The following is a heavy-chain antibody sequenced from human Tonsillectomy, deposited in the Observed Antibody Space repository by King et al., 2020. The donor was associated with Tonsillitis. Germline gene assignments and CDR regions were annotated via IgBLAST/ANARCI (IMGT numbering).Heavy chain of an antibody. J-gene: IGHJ5*02. Sequence: QLVQSGAEVKKPGSSVQVSCKASGDTFSSYPISWVRQAPGQGLEWMGRIIPILGIADYPQKFQGRVTISADKSTSTAYMELISLTSDDTAVYYWARVAASAAGNWFDPWGQGTLVTVSS. V-gene: IGHV1-69*09. D-gene: IGHD6-13*01. CDR3: ARVAASAAGNWFDP. CDR2: IIPILGIA. CDR1: GDTFSSYP.